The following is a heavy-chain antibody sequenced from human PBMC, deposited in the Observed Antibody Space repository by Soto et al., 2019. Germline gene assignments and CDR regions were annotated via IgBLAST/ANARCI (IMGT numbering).Heavy chain of an antibody. Sequence: SETLSLTCTVSGGSVSSVSYYWSWIRQPPGKGLEWIGYIYYSGSTNYNPSLKSRVTISVDTSKNQFSLKLSSVTAADTAVYYCASGAYDYGGNFPFDYWGQGTLVTVSS. CDR2: IYYSGST. D-gene: IGHD4-17*01. CDR3: ASGAYDYGGNFPFDY. J-gene: IGHJ4*02. CDR1: GGSVSSVSYY. V-gene: IGHV4-61*01.